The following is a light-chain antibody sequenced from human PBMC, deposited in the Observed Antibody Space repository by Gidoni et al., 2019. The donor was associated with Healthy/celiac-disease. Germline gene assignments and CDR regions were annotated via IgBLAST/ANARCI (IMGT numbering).Light chain of an antibody. CDR1: QSLLHSNGYNY. Sequence: DIVMTQSPLSLPVTPGAPASISCRSSQSLLHSNGYNYLDWYLQKPGQSPQLLIYLGSNRASGVPDRFSGSGSGTDFTLKISRVEAEDVGVDYCMQALQTLTFGGGTKVEIK. V-gene: IGKV2-28*01. J-gene: IGKJ4*01. CDR3: MQALQTLT. CDR2: LGS.